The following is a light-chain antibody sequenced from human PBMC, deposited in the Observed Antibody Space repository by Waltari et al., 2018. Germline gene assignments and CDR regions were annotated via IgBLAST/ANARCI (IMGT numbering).Light chain of an antibody. Sequence: DIVMTQSPDSLAVSLGERATINCKSSQSVLWSSNNKNYLAWYQQKPGQPPKLLIYWASTRESGVPDRFSGSGSGTDFTLTISSLQAEDVAFYYCQQYYSSSFTFGPGTKVDIK. V-gene: IGKV4-1*01. CDR3: QQYYSSSFT. J-gene: IGKJ3*01. CDR2: WAS. CDR1: QSVLWSSNNKNY.